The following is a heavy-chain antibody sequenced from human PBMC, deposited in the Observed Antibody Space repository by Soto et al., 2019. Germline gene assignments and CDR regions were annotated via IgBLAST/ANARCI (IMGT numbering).Heavy chain of an antibody. D-gene: IGHD4-17*01. CDR1: GFTVSSNY. CDR3: ARAPGFYGDFFDY. J-gene: IGHJ4*02. V-gene: IGHV3-20*04. CDR2: INRDGGST. Sequence: GGSLRLSCAASGFTVSSNYMSWVRQAPGKGLEWVSGINRDGGSTGYADSVKGRFTISRDNAKNSLYLQMNSLRAEDTALYYCARAPGFYGDFFDYWGQGSLVTVSS.